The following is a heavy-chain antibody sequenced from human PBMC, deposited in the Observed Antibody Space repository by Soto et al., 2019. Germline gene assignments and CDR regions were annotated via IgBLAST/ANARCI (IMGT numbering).Heavy chain of an antibody. J-gene: IGHJ4*02. Sequence: QVQLQESGPGLVKPSGTLSLTCAVSGGSISSTNWWSWVRQSPGKGLEWIGEIYHSGGTNYNPSLRGRVTISVDKSNNQFSLKIRSVTAAETAMYYCATLPPRIELAVLPIPTWGQGTLVTVTS. CDR1: GGSISSTNW. V-gene: IGHV4-4*02. CDR2: IYHSGGT. CDR3: ATLPPRIELAVLPIPT. D-gene: IGHD2-2*02.